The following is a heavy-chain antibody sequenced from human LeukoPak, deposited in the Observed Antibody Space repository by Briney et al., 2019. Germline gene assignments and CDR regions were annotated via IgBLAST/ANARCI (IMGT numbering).Heavy chain of an antibody. CDR3: ATDGSGSSNYYYYYMDV. CDR1: GFTFYSYA. D-gene: IGHD3-10*01. CDR2: ISYEGRNK. J-gene: IGHJ6*03. Sequence: GGSLRLPCAASGFTFYSYAMHWVRQAPGKGLEWVAIISYEGRNKYYGDSVKGRFTISRDNSKNTLYLQLNSLRAEDTAVYYCATDGSGSSNYYYYYMDVWGKGTTVTVSS. V-gene: IGHV3-30*04.